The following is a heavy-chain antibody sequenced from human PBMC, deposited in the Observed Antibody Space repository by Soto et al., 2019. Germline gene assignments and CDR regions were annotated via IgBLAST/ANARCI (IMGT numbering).Heavy chain of an antibody. Sequence: EGTMRRSCAAAGFTESNYGMHWVRQAKGRGLEWVAVISYAGSNKYYADSVKGRFTISRDNSKNPLYLQMNSLRAEDTAVYYCQKNRSSGCPPGDFDYWGQGTPVPFSS. CDR1: GFTESNYG. D-gene: IGHD6-19*01. J-gene: IGHJ4*02. CDR2: ISYAGSNK. CDR3: QKNRSSGCPPGDFDY. V-gene: IGHV3-30*18.